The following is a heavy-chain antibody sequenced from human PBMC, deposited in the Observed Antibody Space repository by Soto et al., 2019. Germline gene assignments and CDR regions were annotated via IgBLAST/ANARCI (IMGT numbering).Heavy chain of an antibody. CDR3: ARGLYYYGMDV. Sequence: GASVKVSCKASGYTFTSYDINWVRQAIGQGFEYLGWMNPNSGNAGYAQKFQGRVTMTRDTSISTAYMELSSLRSEDTAVYYCARGLYYYGMDVWGQGTTVTVSS. J-gene: IGHJ6*02. CDR2: MNPNSGNA. V-gene: IGHV1-8*01. CDR1: GYTFTSYD.